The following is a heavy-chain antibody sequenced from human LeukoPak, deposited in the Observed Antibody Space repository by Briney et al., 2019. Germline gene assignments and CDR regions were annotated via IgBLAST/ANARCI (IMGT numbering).Heavy chain of an antibody. CDR1: GFTFDDYA. J-gene: IGHJ4*02. D-gene: IGHD6-19*01. Sequence: PGGSLRLSCAASGFTFDDYAMHWVRQAPGKGLEWVSGISWNSGSIGYADSVKGRFTISRDNAKNSLYLQMNSLRAEDMALYYCAKGGSSGWDPFDYWGQGTLVTVSS. CDR3: AKGGSSGWDPFDY. CDR2: ISWNSGSI. V-gene: IGHV3-9*03.